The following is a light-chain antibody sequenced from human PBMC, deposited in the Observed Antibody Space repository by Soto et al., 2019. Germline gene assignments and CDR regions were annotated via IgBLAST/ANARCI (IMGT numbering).Light chain of an antibody. CDR3: SSYASSSTVV. Sequence: QSALTQPASVSGSPGQSITISCTGTSSDVGGYNYVSWYQQHPDKAPKLMIYDVSNRPSGVSNRFSGSKSGNTASLTISGLQAEDEADYYCSSYASSSTVVFGGGTNLTVL. CDR2: DVS. J-gene: IGLJ2*01. V-gene: IGLV2-14*01. CDR1: SSDVGGYNY.